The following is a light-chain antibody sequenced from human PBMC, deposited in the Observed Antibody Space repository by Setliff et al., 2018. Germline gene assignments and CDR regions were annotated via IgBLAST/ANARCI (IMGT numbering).Light chain of an antibody. V-gene: IGLV2-14*01. CDR2: EVI. CDR1: ASDVGDYNY. CDR3: SSYTSGHTYV. Sequence: QSVLTQPASVSGSPGQSITISCTGSASDVGDYNYVSWHQQHPGEAPKLLIYEVINRPSGISNRFSGSKSGNTASLTISGLLAEDEADYFCSSYTSGHTYVFGSGTKGTV. J-gene: IGLJ1*01.